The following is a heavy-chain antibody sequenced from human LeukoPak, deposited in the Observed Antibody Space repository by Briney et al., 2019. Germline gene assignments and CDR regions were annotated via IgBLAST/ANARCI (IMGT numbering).Heavy chain of an antibody. V-gene: IGHV3-53*01. CDR1: GFTVSINY. CDR2: IYSGGST. D-gene: IGHD5-12*01. J-gene: IGHJ6*02. CDR3: AATLVDIVATTVYYYGMDV. Sequence: PGGSLRLSCAASGFTVSINYMSWVRQAPGKGLEWVSVIYSGGSTYYADSVKGRFTISRDNSKNTLYLQMNSLRAEDTAVYYCAATLVDIVATTVYYYGMDVWGQGTTVTVSS.